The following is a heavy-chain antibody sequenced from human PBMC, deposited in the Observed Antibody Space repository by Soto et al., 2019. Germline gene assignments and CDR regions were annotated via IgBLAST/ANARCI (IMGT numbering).Heavy chain of an antibody. CDR2: IYYSGST. J-gene: IGHJ4*02. CDR3: ARSRNCISTSCYGYFDY. CDR1: GGNISSYY. Sequence: PSETLSLTCTVSGGNISSYYWSWIRKPTGKGLEWIGYIYYSGSTNYNPSLKSRVTISVDTSKNQFSLKLSSVTAADTAVYYCARSRNCISTSCYGYFDYWGQGTLVTVSS. V-gene: IGHV4-59*01. D-gene: IGHD2-2*01.